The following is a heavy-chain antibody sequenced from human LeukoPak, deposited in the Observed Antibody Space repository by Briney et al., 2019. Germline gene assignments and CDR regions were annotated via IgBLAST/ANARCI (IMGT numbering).Heavy chain of an antibody. J-gene: IGHJ4*02. V-gene: IGHV3-9*01. D-gene: IGHD6-19*01. CDR1: GFTFDDYA. Sequence: SLRLSCAASGFTFDDYAMHWVRQAPGKGLEWVSGISWNSGSIGYADSVKGRFTISRDNAKNSLYLQMNSLRAEDTALYYCAKDKGLAVAGTGYWGQGTLVPVSS. CDR3: AKDKGLAVAGTGY. CDR2: ISWNSGSI.